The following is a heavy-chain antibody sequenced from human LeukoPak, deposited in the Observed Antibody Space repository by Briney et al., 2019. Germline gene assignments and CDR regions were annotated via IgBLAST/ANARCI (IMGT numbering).Heavy chain of an antibody. CDR1: GFTFSSYE. CDR2: ISSSSSYI. CDR3: ARDRYSSSWEFDY. D-gene: IGHD6-13*01. V-gene: IGHV3-21*01. Sequence: GSLRLSCAASGFTFSSYEMNWVRQAPGKGLEWVSSISSSSSYIYYADSVKGRFTISRDNAKNSLYLQMNSLRAEDTAVYYCARDRYSSSWEFDYWGQGTLVTVSS. J-gene: IGHJ4*02.